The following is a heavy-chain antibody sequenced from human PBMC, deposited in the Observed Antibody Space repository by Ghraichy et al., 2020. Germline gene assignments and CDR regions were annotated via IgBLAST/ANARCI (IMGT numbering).Heavy chain of an antibody. CDR1: VRSVSSGSYY. V-gene: IGHV4-61*01. J-gene: IGHJ4*02. D-gene: IGHD5-24*01. CDR3: AREGDGLDY. CDR2: IYYSGST. Sequence: SQTLSLTCTVSVRSVSSGSYYWSSIRQPPGKGLEWIGYIYYSGSTNYNPSLKSRVTISVDTSKNQFSLKLSSVTAADTAVYYCAREGDGLDYWGQGTLLTVSP.